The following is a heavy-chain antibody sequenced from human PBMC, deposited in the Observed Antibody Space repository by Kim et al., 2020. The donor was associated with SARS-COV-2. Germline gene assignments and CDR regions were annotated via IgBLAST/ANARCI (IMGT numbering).Heavy chain of an antibody. Sequence: GGSLRLSCTASGFTFGDYAMSWFRQAPGKGLEWVGFIRSKADGGTTEYAASVKGRFTISRDDSKSIAYLQMNSLKTEDTAVYYCTRGATMVRGVKVDYWGQGTLVTVSS. CDR3: TRGATMVRGVKVDY. J-gene: IGHJ4*02. CDR2: IRSKADGGTT. V-gene: IGHV3-49*03. CDR1: GFTFGDYA. D-gene: IGHD3-10*01.